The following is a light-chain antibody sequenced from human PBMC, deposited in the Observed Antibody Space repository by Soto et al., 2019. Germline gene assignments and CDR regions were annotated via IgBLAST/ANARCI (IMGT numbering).Light chain of an antibody. V-gene: IGKV1-27*01. Sequence: DIQMTQSPSSLSASVEDRVTSTYRASQCISNYLAWYQQKPGKVPKLLIYAASTLQSGVPSRFSGSGSGTDFTLTISSLQPEDVATYYCQKYNSAPTWTFGQGTKVEIK. CDR1: QCISNY. CDR2: AAS. J-gene: IGKJ1*01. CDR3: QKYNSAPTWT.